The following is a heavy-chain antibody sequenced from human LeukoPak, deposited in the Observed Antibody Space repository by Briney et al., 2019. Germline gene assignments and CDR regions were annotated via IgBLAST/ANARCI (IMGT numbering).Heavy chain of an antibody. D-gene: IGHD6-19*01. J-gene: IGHJ4*02. CDR3: ERGYSGFVERDY. CDR2: INPNSCGT. CDR1: GYTFTVYY. Sequence: ASVEVSYMPSGYTFTVYYMHCVRQAPGHGLKCMGKINPNSCGTKYAQKFQGRVTMTSDTSFSPAYMEVSMLTADDHAVYYCERGYSGFVERDYWGQGTLVTVSS. V-gene: IGHV1-2*02.